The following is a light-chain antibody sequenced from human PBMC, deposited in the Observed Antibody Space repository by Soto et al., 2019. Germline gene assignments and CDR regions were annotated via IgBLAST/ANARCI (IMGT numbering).Light chain of an antibody. J-gene: IGKJ1*01. CDR2: GAS. Sequence: EIVMTQSPATLSVSPGERATLSCRASQNIGNKVGWYQQKPGQAPRLLISGASNRATGTPDRFRGSGSGTGFTLTITRLEPEDFAVYYCHQYGSAPWTFGQGTKVDI. CDR1: QNIGNK. V-gene: IGKV3-20*01. CDR3: HQYGSAPWT.